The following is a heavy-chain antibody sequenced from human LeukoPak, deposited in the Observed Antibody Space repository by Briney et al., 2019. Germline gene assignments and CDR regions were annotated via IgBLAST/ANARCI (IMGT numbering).Heavy chain of an antibody. CDR2: INPNSGGT. D-gene: IGHD3-10*01. V-gene: IGHV1-2*02. CDR1: GYTFTGYY. CDR3: ARDLDRGGTSDYFDY. Sequence: ASVKVSCKASGYTFTGYYMHWVRQAPGQGLEWMGWINPNSGGTNYAQKFQGRVTMTRDTSISTAYMELSRLRSDDTAVYYCARDLDRGGTSDYFDYWGQGTLVTVSS. J-gene: IGHJ4*02.